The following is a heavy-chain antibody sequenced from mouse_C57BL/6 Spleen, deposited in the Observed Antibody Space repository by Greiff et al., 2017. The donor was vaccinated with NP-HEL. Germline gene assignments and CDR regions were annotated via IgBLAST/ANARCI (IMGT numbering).Heavy chain of an antibody. V-gene: IGHV14-4*01. D-gene: IGHD1-1*01. CDR2: IDPENGDT. J-gene: IGHJ3*01. CDR3: YYGPFAY. Sequence: DVKLQESGAELVRPGASVKLSCTASGFNIKDDYMHWVKQRPEQGLEWIGWIDPENGDTEYASKFQGKATITADTSSNTAYLQLSCLTSEDSAVYYCYYGPFAYWGQGTLVTVSA. CDR1: GFNIKDDY.